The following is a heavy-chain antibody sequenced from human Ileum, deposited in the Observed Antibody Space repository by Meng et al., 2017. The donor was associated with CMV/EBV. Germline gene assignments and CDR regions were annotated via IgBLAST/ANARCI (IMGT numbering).Heavy chain of an antibody. CDR2: IFFSGNT. CDR3: ARFRIAALGNLFDP. Sequence: QVQPEESGPVLVEPSQPLSLSCTVSGASISSGDYYWSWIRQPPGKGLEWIGYIFFSGNTYYNPSLNNRVIISIDTPRNQFSLKVDSVTAADTAVYYCARFRIAALGNLFDPWGHGTLVTVSS. CDR1: GASISSGDYY. D-gene: IGHD6-13*01. J-gene: IGHJ5*02. V-gene: IGHV4-30-4*08.